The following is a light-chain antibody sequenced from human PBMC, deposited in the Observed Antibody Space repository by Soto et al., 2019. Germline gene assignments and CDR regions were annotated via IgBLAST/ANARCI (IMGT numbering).Light chain of an antibody. Sequence: ESVLTQSPGTLSLSPGDRATLSCRASQSVSSSYLAWYQQKPGQAPRLLIYDASRRATGIPDRFSGSGTGTDLTRIISRLETEDVAVYYCQQYGRSPWTFGQGTKVEVK. CDR3: QQYGRSPWT. V-gene: IGKV3-20*01. J-gene: IGKJ1*01. CDR1: QSVSSSY. CDR2: DAS.